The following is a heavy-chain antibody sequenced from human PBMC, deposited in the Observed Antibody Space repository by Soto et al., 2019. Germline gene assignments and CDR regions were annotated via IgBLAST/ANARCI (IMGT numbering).Heavy chain of an antibody. CDR2: IYYSGST. D-gene: IGHD6-6*01. CDR1: GGSISSGGYY. CDR3: ARDIASEQLVYYYGMDV. V-gene: IGHV4-31*03. J-gene: IGHJ6*02. Sequence: QVQLQESGPGLVKPSQTLSLTCTVSGGSISSGGYYWSWIRRHPGKGLEWIGYIYYSGSTYYNPYLKSRVTISVDTSKNQFSLKLSSVTAADTAVYYCARDIASEQLVYYYGMDVWGQGTTVTVSS.